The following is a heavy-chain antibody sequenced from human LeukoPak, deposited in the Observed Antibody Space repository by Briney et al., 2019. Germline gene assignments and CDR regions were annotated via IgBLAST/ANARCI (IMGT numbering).Heavy chain of an antibody. Sequence: GGSLRLSCTSSGFTFRTYGMHWVRQAPGKGLEWVTFKGYDGSKTDYIDSVKGRFTISRDNSKNTLYLRMNSLRIEDTALYYCAKDRGSWSYGGFDYWGQGILVTVSS. V-gene: IGHV3-30*02. J-gene: IGHJ4*02. D-gene: IGHD1-26*01. CDR2: KGYDGSKT. CDR3: AKDRGSWSYGGFDY. CDR1: GFTFRTYG.